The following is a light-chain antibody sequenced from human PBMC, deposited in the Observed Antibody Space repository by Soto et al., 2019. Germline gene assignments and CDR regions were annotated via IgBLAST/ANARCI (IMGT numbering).Light chain of an antibody. V-gene: IGKV3-15*01. CDR1: QSVRSN. CDR2: GAS. CDR3: KQYNNWPPT. Sequence: EIVMTQSPGTLSVSPGERATLSCMASQSVRSNLAWYQQKPGQAPRLLIYGASTRATGIPAGLSGSGSGTEFTLTIRSLQSEDYAVYYCKQYNNWPPTVGQGTKV. J-gene: IGKJ1*01.